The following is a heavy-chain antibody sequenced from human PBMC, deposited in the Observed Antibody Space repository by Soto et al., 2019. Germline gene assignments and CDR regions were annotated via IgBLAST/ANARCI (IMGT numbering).Heavy chain of an antibody. CDR3: ARVNPPYP. CDR1: GFTVSSNF. J-gene: IGHJ5*02. CDR2: LYSGGST. V-gene: IGHV3-53*01. Sequence: EVQLVESGGGLIQPGGSLRLSCAASGFTVSSNFMSWVRQAPGKGLEWASILYSGGSTYYADSVKGRFTISRDNSKNTLYLQMNSLRAEDTAVYYGARVNPPYPWGQGTLVTVSS.